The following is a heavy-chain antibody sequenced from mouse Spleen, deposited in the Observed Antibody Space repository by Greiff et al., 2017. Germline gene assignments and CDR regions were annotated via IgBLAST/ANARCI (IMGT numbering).Heavy chain of an antibody. D-gene: IGHD1-1*01. CDR3: ASEIYYDGSYGS. V-gene: IGHV1-55*01. Sequence: QVQLQQPGAELVKPGASVKMSCKASGYTFTSYWITWVKQRPGQGLEWIGDIYPGSGSTNYNEKFKSKATLTVDTSSSTAYMQLSSLTSEDSAVYYCASEIYYDGSYGSWGQGTTLTVSS. J-gene: IGHJ2*01. CDR2: IYPGSGST. CDR1: GYTFTSYW.